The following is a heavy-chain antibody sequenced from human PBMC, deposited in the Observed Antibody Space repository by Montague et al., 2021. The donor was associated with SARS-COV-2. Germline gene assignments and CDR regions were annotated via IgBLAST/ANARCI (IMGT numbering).Heavy chain of an antibody. D-gene: IGHD6-13*01. J-gene: IGHJ1*01. CDR3: AKEPRVGSSWSEADYSDQ. Sequence: SLRLSCAASGFTFASHAMGWVRQAPGKGLEWVSTISGSGDSTYYADSVKGRFTIFRDNSKNTVYLQMNSLRAEDTAVFFCAKEPRVGSSWSEADYSDQWGQGTLVTVSS. CDR2: ISGSGDST. V-gene: IGHV3-23*01. CDR1: GFTFASHA.